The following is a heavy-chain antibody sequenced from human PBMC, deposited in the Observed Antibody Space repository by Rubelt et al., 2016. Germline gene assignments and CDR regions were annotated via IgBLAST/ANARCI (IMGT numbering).Heavy chain of an antibody. CDR3: ARLEYSSSSGNY. CDR2: INHSGST. J-gene: IGHJ4*02. Sequence: ETLSLTCAVYGGSFSGYYWSWIRQPPGKGLEWIGEINHSGSTNYNPSLKSRVTISVDTSKNQFSLKLSSVTAADTAVYYCARLEYSSSSGNYWGQGTLVTVSS. CDR1: GGSFSGYY. V-gene: IGHV4-34*01. D-gene: IGHD6-6*01.